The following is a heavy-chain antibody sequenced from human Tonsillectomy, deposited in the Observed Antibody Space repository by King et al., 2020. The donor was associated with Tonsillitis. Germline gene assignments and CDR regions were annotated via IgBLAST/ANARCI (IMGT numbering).Heavy chain of an antibody. D-gene: IGHD4-17*01. Sequence: VQLVESGPGLVRPSQTLSLICSVSGDSLTSGGYFWSWIRQHPDKSLGWIGSIYHSGPTYHTPSLRSRLFMSVDTSKNQFSLRLTSVTAADTAVYYCARNRDYGDYVDFWGQGTLVAVSS. V-gene: IGHV4-31*03. CDR2: IYHSGPT. CDR3: ARNRDYGDYVDF. CDR1: GDSLTSGGYF. J-gene: IGHJ4*02.